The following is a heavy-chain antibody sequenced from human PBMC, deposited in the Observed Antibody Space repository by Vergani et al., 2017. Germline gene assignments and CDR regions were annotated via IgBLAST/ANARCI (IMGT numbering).Heavy chain of an antibody. CDR1: GGSFSGYY. V-gene: IGHV4-34*01. D-gene: IGHD3-9*01. Sequence: QVQLQQWGAGLLKPSETLSLTCAVYGGSFSGYYWSWIRQPPGKGLEWIGEINHSGSTNYNPSLKSRVTISVDTSKNQFSLKLSSVTAAETAVYYCARGKYDILTGPGYYMDVWGKGTTVTVSS. J-gene: IGHJ6*03. CDR2: INHSGST. CDR3: ARGKYDILTGPGYYMDV.